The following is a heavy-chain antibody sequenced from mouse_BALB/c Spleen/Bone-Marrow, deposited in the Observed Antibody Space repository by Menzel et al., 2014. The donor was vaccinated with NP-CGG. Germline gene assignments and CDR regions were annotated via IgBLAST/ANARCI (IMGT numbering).Heavy chain of an antibody. Sequence: VQLQQSGAELAKPGASVKMPCKASGYTFXIYWMHWVKQRPGQGLEWIGYINPSTGYTEYNQKFKDKATLTADKSSSTAYMQLSSLTSEDSAVYYCARYGGRSYDGFAYWGQGTLVTVSA. CDR2: INPSTGYT. J-gene: IGHJ3*01. V-gene: IGHV1-7*01. D-gene: IGHD2-12*01. CDR3: ARYGGRSYDGFAY. CDR1: GYTFXIYW.